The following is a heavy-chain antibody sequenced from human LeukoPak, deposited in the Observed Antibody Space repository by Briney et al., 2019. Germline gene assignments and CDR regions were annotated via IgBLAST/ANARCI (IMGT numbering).Heavy chain of an antibody. D-gene: IGHD2-15*01. CDR3: ASEAYCSGGSRYLHRVAS. Sequence: ASVKVSCKASGYTFTAYYMHWVRQAPGQGLEWMGWINTNSGGTKYAPKFQGRVTITRDTCIGTAYMELSSLISDDTAIYYCASEAYCSGGSRYLHRVASWGQGTLVTVSS. CDR1: GYTFTAYY. V-gene: IGHV1-2*02. J-gene: IGHJ4*02. CDR2: INTNSGGT.